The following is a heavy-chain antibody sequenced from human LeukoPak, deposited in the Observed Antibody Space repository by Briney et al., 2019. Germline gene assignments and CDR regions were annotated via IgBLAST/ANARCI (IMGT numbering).Heavy chain of an antibody. D-gene: IGHD2-21*01. CDR1: GGSISSSSYC. CDR3: ARQKVKGPYYFDY. CDR2: IYYSGST. V-gene: IGHV4-39*01. Sequence: PSETLSLTCTVSGGSISSSSYCWGWIRQPPGKGLEWIGSIYYSGSTYYNPSLKSRVTISVDTSKNQFSLKLSSVTAADTAVYYCARQKVKGPYYFDYWGQGTLVTVSS. J-gene: IGHJ4*02.